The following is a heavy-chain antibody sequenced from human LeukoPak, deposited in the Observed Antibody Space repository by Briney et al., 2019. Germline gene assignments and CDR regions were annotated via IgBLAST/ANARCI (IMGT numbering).Heavy chain of an antibody. V-gene: IGHV3-30*03. J-gene: IGHJ4*02. CDR1: GFTFSSYG. CDR3: ARDSGIAVAGTRGIDY. Sequence: GGSLRLSCAASGFTFSSYGMHWVRQAPGKGLEWVAVISYDGSNKYYADSVKGRFTISRDNSKNTLYLQMNSLRAEDTAVYYCARDSGIAVAGTRGIDYWGQGTLVTVSS. D-gene: IGHD6-19*01. CDR2: ISYDGSNK.